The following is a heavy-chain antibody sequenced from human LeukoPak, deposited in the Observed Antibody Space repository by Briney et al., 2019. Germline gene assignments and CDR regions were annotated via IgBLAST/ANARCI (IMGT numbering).Heavy chain of an antibody. V-gene: IGHV3-30*04. Sequence: GRSLRLSCAASGFTFSSYAMHWVRQAPGEGLEWVAVISCDGSNKYYADSVKGRFTISRDNSKNTLYLQMNSLRAEDTAVYYCARDGGDIVVVVAATHYYMDVWGKGTTVTVSS. J-gene: IGHJ6*03. CDR3: ARDGGDIVVVVAATHYYMDV. D-gene: IGHD2-15*01. CDR2: ISCDGSNK. CDR1: GFTFSSYA.